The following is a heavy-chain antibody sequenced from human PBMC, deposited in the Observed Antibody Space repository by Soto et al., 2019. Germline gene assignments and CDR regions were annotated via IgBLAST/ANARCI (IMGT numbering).Heavy chain of an antibody. CDR3: ARVENNWNYYYGMDV. CDR1: GFTFSSYG. CDR2: IWYDGSNK. J-gene: IGHJ6*02. Sequence: SLRLSCAASGFTFSSYGMHWVRQAPGKGLEWVAVIWYDGSNKYYADSVKGRFTISRDNSKNTLYLQMNSLRAEDTAVYYCARVENNWNYYYGMDVWGQGTTVTVSS. D-gene: IGHD1-20*01. V-gene: IGHV3-33*01.